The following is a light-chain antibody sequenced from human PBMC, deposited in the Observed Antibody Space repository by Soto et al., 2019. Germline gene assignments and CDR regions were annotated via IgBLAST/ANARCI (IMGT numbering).Light chain of an antibody. J-gene: IGKJ4*01. Sequence: DIQMTQSPSTLSASVGDIVTMTFRASQSISKWLAWYQQKPGTAPKLLIYDASNLESGVPSRFSGSGSGTEFTLTIRSLQPDDFATYYCQQYDSYSPLTFGGGTKVDIK. CDR2: DAS. CDR1: QSISKW. V-gene: IGKV1-5*01. CDR3: QQYDSYSPLT.